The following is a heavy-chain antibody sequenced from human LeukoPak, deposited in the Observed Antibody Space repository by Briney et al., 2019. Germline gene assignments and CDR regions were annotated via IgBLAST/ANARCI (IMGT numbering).Heavy chain of an antibody. J-gene: IGHJ4*02. CDR3: AKYGPQDSGSSHFDY. V-gene: IGHV3-7*03. CDR2: IKQDGSDT. Sequence: GGSLRLSCAASGFTFSTYWMSWVRQAPGTGLEWVANIKQDGSDTYYVDSVKGRFTISRDNSKNTLFLQMNSLRAEDTAIYYCAKYGPQDSGSSHFDYWGQGALVTVSS. CDR1: GFTFSTYW. D-gene: IGHD1-26*01.